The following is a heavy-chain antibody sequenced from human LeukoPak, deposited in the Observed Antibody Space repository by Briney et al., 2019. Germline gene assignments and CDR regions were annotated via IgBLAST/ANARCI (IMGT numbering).Heavy chain of an antibody. CDR3: AKDTGIAPKGYYFEK. D-gene: IGHD2-21*01. V-gene: IGHV3-9*01. CDR1: GFTFDDYA. J-gene: IGHJ4*02. Sequence: GGSLRLSCAASGFTFDDYALHWVRQTPGKGLEWVSGITWNSRSIAYADSVKGRFTISRDNAKNSLYLQMNNLRPDDTALYFWAKDTGIAPKGYYFEKWGPGTLVTVSS. CDR2: ITWNSRSI.